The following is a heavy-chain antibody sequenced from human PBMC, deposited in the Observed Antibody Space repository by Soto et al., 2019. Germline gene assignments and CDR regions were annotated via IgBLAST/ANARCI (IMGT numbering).Heavy chain of an antibody. Sequence: ASVKVSCKASGYTFTSYGISWVRQAPGQGLEWLGWISTYNGNTNYAQKFQDRVTMTTDRSTSTASMELRSLRSDDTAVYYCARAVFGELLYNWFDPWGQGTLVTVSS. D-gene: IGHD3-10*02. CDR2: ISTYNGNT. J-gene: IGHJ5*02. CDR1: GYTFTSYG. CDR3: ARAVFGELLYNWFDP. V-gene: IGHV1-18*01.